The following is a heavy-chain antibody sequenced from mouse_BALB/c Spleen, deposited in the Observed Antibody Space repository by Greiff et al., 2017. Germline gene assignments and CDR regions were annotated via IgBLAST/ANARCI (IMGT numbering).Heavy chain of an antibody. Sequence: QVQLQQSGPELVKPGASVKMSCKASGYTFTDYVISWVKQRTGQGLEWIGEIYPGSGSTYYNEKFKGKATLTADKSSNTAYMQLSSLTSEDSAVYFCARKNSYGNQAWFAYWGQGTLVTVSA. CDR3: ARKNSYGNQAWFAY. CDR2: IYPGSGST. CDR1: GYTFTDYV. D-gene: IGHD2-1*01. V-gene: IGHV1-77*01. J-gene: IGHJ3*01.